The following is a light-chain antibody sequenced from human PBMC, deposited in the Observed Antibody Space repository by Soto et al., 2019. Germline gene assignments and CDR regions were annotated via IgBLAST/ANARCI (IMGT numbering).Light chain of an antibody. V-gene: IGLV2-14*01. CDR1: SSDVGGYNY. Sequence: QSALTQPASVSGSPGQSITISCTGTSSDVGGYNYVSWYQQHPGKAPKLMIYGVTNRPSGVSNRFSGSKSGNTASLTISGLQAEDEADYYCSSYTTCITLSVVFGGGTQLTVL. CDR3: SSYTTCITLSVV. CDR2: GVT. J-gene: IGLJ2*01.